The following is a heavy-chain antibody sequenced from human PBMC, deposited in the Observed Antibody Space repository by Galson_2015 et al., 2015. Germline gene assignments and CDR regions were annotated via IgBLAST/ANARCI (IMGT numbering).Heavy chain of an antibody. V-gene: IGHV3-23*01. CDR1: GFPFCSYV. J-gene: IGHJ4*02. CDR3: AKPGGSGWYVYYDY. D-gene: IGHD6-19*01. Sequence: LRLSCAASGFPFCSYVVTWVRQAPGGGLEWVSVINSSGGGTYYADSVKGRFTISRDNSKNTVYLQMNSLRAEDTAVYFCAKPGGSGWYVYYDYWGQGTLVTVSS. CDR2: INSSGGGT.